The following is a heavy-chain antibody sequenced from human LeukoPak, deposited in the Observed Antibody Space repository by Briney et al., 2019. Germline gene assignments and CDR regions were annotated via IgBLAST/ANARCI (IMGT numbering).Heavy chain of an antibody. CDR1: GYSFILYG. J-gene: IGHJ3*02. D-gene: IGHD3-10*01. CDR3: AREFHPGALGDAFDI. V-gene: IGHV1-18*01. Sequence: ASVKVSCKTSGYSFILYGISWVRQAPGQGPEWMGWISTSTGDTKYTQKFQGRVTLTTDTSTSTAYMELSSLRSDDTAVYYCAREFHPGALGDAFDIWGQGTMVTVSS. CDR2: ISTSTGDT.